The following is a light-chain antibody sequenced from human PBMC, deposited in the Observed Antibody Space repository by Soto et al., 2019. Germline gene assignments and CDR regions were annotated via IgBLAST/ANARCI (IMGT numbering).Light chain of an antibody. V-gene: IGKV1-39*01. CDR1: QSISTY. Sequence: DIQITQSPTTLSSSLLDIVSITCRASQSISTYLNWYQQKPGEAPTLLVYDSSTLQSGVPSRFSGSGFGAEFTLTVSSLQPEDFATYYCQQSYSNPTWTFGQGTKVDIK. J-gene: IGKJ1*01. CDR2: DSS. CDR3: QQSYSNPTWT.